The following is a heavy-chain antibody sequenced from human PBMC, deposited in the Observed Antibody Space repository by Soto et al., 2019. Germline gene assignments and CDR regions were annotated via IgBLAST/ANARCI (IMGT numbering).Heavy chain of an antibody. D-gene: IGHD3-3*01. Sequence: EVQLVESGGGLVKPGGSLRLSCAASGFTFSSYSMNWVRQAPGKGLEWVSSISSSSSYIYYADSVKGRFTISRDNAKNSLYLQMNSLRAEDTAVYYCARDLTRGFWSGYYEYYFDYWVQGTLVTVS. J-gene: IGHJ4*02. CDR2: ISSSSSYI. CDR1: GFTFSSYS. CDR3: ARDLTRGFWSGYYEYYFDY. V-gene: IGHV3-21*01.